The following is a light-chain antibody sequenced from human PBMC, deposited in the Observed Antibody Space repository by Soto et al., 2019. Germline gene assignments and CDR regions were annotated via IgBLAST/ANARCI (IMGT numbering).Light chain of an antibody. Sequence: EVVLTQSPGTLSLSPGERATLSCRASQSIASNYLAWYQQKPGQAPRLLIYDTSTRATGIPDRFSASGSGADFTLTISGLEPEDFAVYYCQQYGYSPITFGQGTRLEIK. CDR1: QSIASNY. CDR2: DTS. J-gene: IGKJ5*01. V-gene: IGKV3-20*01. CDR3: QQYGYSPIT.